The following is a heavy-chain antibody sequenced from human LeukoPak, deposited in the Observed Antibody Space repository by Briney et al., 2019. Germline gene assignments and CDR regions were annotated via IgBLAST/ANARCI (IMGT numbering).Heavy chain of an antibody. D-gene: IGHD6-19*01. Sequence: GASVKVSCKASNYTFTSYGISWVRQAPGQGLEWMGWINAGNGNTKYSQKFQGRVTITRDTSASTAYMELSSLRSEDTAVYYCARWQQWLAYDYWGQGTLVTVSS. J-gene: IGHJ4*02. V-gene: IGHV1-3*01. CDR3: ARWQQWLAYDY. CDR2: INAGNGNT. CDR1: NYTFTSYG.